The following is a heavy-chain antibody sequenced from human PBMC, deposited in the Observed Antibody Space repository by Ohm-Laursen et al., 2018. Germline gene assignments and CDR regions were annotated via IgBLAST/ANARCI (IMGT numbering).Heavy chain of an antibody. CDR1: GFTFSSSA. J-gene: IGHJ3*02. Sequence: SLRLSCAASGFTFSSSAISWVRQAPGPGLEWVSALSPGGGTNTYYTDSVRGRFTISRDNSKNTLYLQMNSLRVEDTALYYCAKEGYWTRTRCYFEGHAFDIWGQGTMVTVSS. D-gene: IGHD2-2*01. CDR3: AKEGYWTRTRCYFEGHAFDI. CDR2: LSPGGGTNT. V-gene: IGHV3-23*01.